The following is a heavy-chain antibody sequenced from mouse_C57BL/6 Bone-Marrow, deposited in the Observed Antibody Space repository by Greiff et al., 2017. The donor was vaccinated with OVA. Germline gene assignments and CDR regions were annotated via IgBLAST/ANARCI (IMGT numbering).Heavy chain of an antibody. J-gene: IGHJ2*01. CDR3: ARLTADYFDY. CDR2: ISNLAYSI. V-gene: IGHV5-15*01. Sequence: EVQGVESGGGLVQPGGSLKLSCAASGFTFSDYGMAWVRQAPRKGPEWVAFISNLAYSIYYADTVTGRFTISRENAKNTLYLEMSSLRSEDTAMYYCARLTADYFDYWGQGTTLTVSS. D-gene: IGHD4-1*01. CDR1: GFTFSDYG.